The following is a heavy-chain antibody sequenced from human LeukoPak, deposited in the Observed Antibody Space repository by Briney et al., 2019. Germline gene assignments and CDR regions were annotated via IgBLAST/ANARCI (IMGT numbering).Heavy chain of an antibody. D-gene: IGHD3-22*01. Sequence: GGSQRLSCAVSGFTFSSYAMSWVRQAPGKGLEWVSAISGSGGSTYYAGSVKGRFTISRDNSKNTLYLQMNSLRAEDTAVYYCAKDLLPFIRDYYDSSGLDYWGQGTLVTVSS. CDR3: AKDLLPFIRDYYDSSGLDY. V-gene: IGHV3-23*01. CDR2: ISGSGGST. CDR1: GFTFSSYA. J-gene: IGHJ4*02.